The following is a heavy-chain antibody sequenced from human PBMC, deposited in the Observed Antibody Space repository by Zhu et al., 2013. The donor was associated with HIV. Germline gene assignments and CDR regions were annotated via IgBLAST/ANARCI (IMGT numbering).Heavy chain of an antibody. CDR2: INPSGGST. D-gene: IGHD1-26*01. V-gene: IGHV1-46*01. CDR3: ARDRRGIVGAQGAFDI. J-gene: IGHJ3*02. CDR1: GYTFTSYY. Sequence: QVQLVQSGAEVKKPGASVKVSCKASGYTFTSYYMHWVRQAPGQGLEWMGIINPSGGSTSYAQKFQGGVTMTRDTSTSTVYMELSSLRSEDTAVYYCARDRRGIVGAQGAFDIWGQGTMVTVSS.